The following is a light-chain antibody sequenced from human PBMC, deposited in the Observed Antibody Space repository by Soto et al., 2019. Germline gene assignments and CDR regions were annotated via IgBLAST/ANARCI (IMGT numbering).Light chain of an antibody. Sequence: IHMTQSPSSLSASVGHRVTITCRASQSINSYLSWFQQKPGKAPKFLIYAASSLQSGVPSRFSGSGSGTDFTLTISSLKPEDFATYYCQQSYSTPTFGQGTRLEIK. CDR3: QQSYSTPT. CDR1: QSINSY. V-gene: IGKV1-39*01. CDR2: AAS. J-gene: IGKJ5*01.